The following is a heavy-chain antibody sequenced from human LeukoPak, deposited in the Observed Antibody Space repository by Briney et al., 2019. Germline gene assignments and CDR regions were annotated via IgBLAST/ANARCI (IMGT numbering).Heavy chain of an antibody. CDR1: GFTFSSYG. CDR3: AKGGNYDPSSWYDD. D-gene: IGHD6-13*01. Sequence: PGRSLRLSCAASGFTFSSYGMHWVRQALGKGLDWVSTTSGSGGSTYYADSVKGRFTFSRDNSKNTLYLQMNSLRAEDTAVYYCAKGGNYDPSSWYDDWGQGTLVTVSS. V-gene: IGHV3-23*01. CDR2: TSGSGGST. J-gene: IGHJ4*02.